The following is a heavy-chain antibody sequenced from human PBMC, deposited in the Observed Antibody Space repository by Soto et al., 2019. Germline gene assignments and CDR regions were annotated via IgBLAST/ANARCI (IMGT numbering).Heavy chain of an antibody. D-gene: IGHD6-13*01. CDR3: ASIAAPGTTHFDF. CDR1: GGSIGSSSYY. Sequence: SETLSLTCTVSGGSIGSSSYYWGWIRQSPGKGLEWIGNIYYSGNTFYNPSLKSRVTISVDTSKNQFYLHLRSVTAADTAIFYCASIAAPGTTHFDFWGQGTLVSVYS. CDR2: IYYSGNT. J-gene: IGHJ4*02. V-gene: IGHV4-39*01.